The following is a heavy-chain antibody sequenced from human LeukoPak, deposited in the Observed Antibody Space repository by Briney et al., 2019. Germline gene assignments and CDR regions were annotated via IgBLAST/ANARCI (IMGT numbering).Heavy chain of an antibody. CDR1: GGSITDYY. CDR2: THISGST. V-gene: IGHV4-4*08. D-gene: IGHD5/OR15-5a*01. J-gene: IGHJ5*01. CDR3: VATLEGPNWFDS. Sequence: RASETLSLTCAVSGGSITDYYWSWIRQPPGKGPEWIAYTHISGSTNYNPSLKSRVSVSLDMSDNSFSLKLNSATAADAAVYYCVATLEGPNWFDSWGQGTQVTVSS.